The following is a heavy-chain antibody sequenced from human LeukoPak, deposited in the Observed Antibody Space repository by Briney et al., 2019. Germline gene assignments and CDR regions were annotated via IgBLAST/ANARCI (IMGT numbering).Heavy chain of an antibody. CDR3: ARVDSMIAWRVFGS. D-gene: IGHD3-22*01. J-gene: IGHJ4*02. CDR2: TYYRSKWYN. Sequence: SHTLALTCAISGDSVPTNSASWNWISQSPSRVLEWVGRTYYRSKWYNDNAVSVKSRITINPDTYKNQFSLQLNSVTHDDAAVYYCARVDSMIAWRVFGSWGRGTLVSVSS. V-gene: IGHV6-1*01. CDR1: GDSVPTNSAS.